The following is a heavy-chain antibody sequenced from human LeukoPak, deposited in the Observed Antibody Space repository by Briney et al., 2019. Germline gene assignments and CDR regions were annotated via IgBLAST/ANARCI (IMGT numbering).Heavy chain of an antibody. CDR1: GFTFGDYA. J-gene: IGHJ3*02. V-gene: IGHV3-21*01. D-gene: IGHD1-26*01. CDR2: ISSSSSYI. Sequence: PGGSLRLSCTASGFTFGDYAMTWVRQAPGKALEWVSSISSSSSYIYYADSVKGRFTISRDNAKNSLYLQMNSLRAEDTAVYYCARDGSGSYSGAFDIWGQGTMVTVSS. CDR3: ARDGSGSYSGAFDI.